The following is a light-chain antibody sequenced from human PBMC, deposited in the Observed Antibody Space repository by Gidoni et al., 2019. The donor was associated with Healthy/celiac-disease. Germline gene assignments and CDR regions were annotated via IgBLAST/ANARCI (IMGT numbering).Light chain of an antibody. CDR2: GAS. CDR3: QQYNNWPPLT. V-gene: IGKV3-15*01. J-gene: IGKJ4*01. CDR1: TSVSSN. Sequence: DIVLPQSPATLSVSPGERPTLSCRASTSVSSNLAWYQQKHGQAPRLLIYGASTRATGIPARFSGGGFGTEFTLTISSLQSEYFAVYYFQQYNNWPPLTFXGXTKVEIK.